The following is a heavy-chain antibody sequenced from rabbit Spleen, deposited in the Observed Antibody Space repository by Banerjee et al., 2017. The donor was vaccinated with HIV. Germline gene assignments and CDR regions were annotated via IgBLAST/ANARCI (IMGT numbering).Heavy chain of an antibody. D-gene: IGHD2-1*01. Sequence: QSLEESGGDLVKPGASLTLTCTASGFSFSSNDYMCWVRQAPGKGLEWISCIAGDSSGFTYSATWAKGRFTCSKTSSTTVTLQMTSLTVADTATYFCARGSATMTMVITGFYLNLWGQGTLVTVS. V-gene: IGHV1S40*01. CDR2: IAGDSSGFT. CDR3: ARGSATMTMVITGFYLNL. CDR1: GFSFSSNDY. J-gene: IGHJ4*01.